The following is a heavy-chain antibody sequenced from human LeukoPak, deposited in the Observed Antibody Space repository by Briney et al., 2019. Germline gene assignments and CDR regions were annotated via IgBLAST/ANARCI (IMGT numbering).Heavy chain of an antibody. V-gene: IGHV4-59*12. CDR2: IYYSGST. J-gene: IGHJ3*01. CDR1: GGSISSYY. Sequence: PSETLSLTCTVSGGSISSYYWNWIRQPPGKGLEWIGSIYYSGSTYYNPSLKSRVTISVDTSKNQFSLKLSSVTAADTAVYYCARDGGFYGGNSNAFDVWGQGTMVTVSS. D-gene: IGHD4-23*01. CDR3: ARDGGFYGGNSNAFDV.